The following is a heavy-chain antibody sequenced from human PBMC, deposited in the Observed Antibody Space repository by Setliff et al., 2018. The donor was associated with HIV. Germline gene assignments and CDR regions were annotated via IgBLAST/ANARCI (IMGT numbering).Heavy chain of an antibody. CDR2: IRSKTYGGTT. CDR1: GFAFGDYT. Sequence: GGSLRLSCTVSGFAFGDYTMSWVRQAPGKGLEWVGFIRSKTYGGTTEYAASVKGRFTISRDDSKSIAYLQMNSLKTEDTAVYYCTSAFADYAYWYFDYWGQGTLVTVSS. V-gene: IGHV3-49*04. J-gene: IGHJ4*02. CDR3: TSAFADYAYWYFDY. D-gene: IGHD2-8*02.